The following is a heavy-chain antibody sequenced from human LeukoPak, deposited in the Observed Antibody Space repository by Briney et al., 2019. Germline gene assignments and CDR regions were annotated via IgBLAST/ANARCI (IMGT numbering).Heavy chain of an antibody. V-gene: IGHV3-21*01. J-gene: IGHJ4*02. CDR2: ISSSSSYI. Sequence: GGSLRLSCAASGFTFSSYSMNWVRQAPGKGLEWVSSISSSSSYIYYADSVKGRFTISRDNAKNSLYLQMNSLRAEDTAVYYCARAIGVNRKLLDYWGQGTLVTVSS. CDR1: GFTFSSYS. D-gene: IGHD2-21*01. CDR3: ARAIGVNRKLLDY.